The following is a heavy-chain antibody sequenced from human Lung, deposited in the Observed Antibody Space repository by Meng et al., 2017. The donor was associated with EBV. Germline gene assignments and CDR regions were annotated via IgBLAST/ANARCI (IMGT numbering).Heavy chain of an antibody. Sequence: VQLVESGGGVVQPGTSLRLYCVASGLTFSDYYIGWILQAPGKGLEWISYISSRGNTIYYADSLKGRFTISRDNAKSSLYMQISSLRARVTAFDYGASDRQMLSKVDPLGQGTLVTVSS. V-gene: IGHV3-11*01. D-gene: IGHD3-10*02. CDR3: ASDRQMLSKVDP. CDR2: ISSRGNTI. CDR1: GLTFSDYY. J-gene: IGHJ5*02.